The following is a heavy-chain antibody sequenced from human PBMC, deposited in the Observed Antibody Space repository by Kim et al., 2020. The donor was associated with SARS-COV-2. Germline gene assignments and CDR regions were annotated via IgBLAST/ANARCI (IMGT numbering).Heavy chain of an antibody. J-gene: IGHJ4*02. CDR3: ARDKNWRNFDY. Sequence: TKHAQKLQGRGTMTTDPSTSTAYMELRSLRSDDTAVYYCARDKNWRNFDYWGQGTLVTVSS. V-gene: IGHV1-18*01. CDR2: T.